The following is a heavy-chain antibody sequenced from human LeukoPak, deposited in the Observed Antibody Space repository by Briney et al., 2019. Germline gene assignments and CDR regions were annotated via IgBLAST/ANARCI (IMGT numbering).Heavy chain of an antibody. D-gene: IGHD3-16*01. CDR3: ATNLFGPYYYYMDV. CDR2: FDPEDGET. Sequence: ASVKVSCKVSGYTLTELSMHWVRQAPGKGLEWMGGFDPEDGETIYAQKFQGRVTMTEDTSTDTAYMELSSLRSEDTAVYYCATNLFGPYYYYMDVWGKGTTVTVSS. J-gene: IGHJ6*03. V-gene: IGHV1-24*01. CDR1: GYTLTELS.